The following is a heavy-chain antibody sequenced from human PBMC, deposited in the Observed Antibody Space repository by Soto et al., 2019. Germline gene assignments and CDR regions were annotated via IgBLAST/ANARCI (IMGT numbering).Heavy chain of an antibody. D-gene: IGHD5-18*01. J-gene: IGHJ6*02. V-gene: IGHV3-20*04. CDR2: INWNGGST. Sequence: AGGSLRLSCAASGFTFDDYGMSWVRQAPGKGLEWVSGINWNGGSTGYAESVKGRFTISRDNAKNSLYLQMNSLRAEDTALYYCARGYSYGHYYYYHGMDVWGQGTTVTVSS. CDR1: GFTFDDYG. CDR3: ARGYSYGHYYYYHGMDV.